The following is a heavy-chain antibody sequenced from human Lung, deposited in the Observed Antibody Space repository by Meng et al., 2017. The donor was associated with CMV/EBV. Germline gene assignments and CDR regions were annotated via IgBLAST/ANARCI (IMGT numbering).Heavy chain of an antibody. CDR2: INHSGST. J-gene: IGHJ6*02. CDR1: GGSFSGYY. Sequence: GSLRLSCAVYGGSFSGYYWSWIRQPPGKGLEWIGEINHSGSTNYNPSLKSRVTISVDTSKNQFSLKLGSVTAADTAVYYCARAPIVGATRAWFYYGMDVXGQGXTVTVSS. V-gene: IGHV4-34*01. CDR3: ARAPIVGATRAWFYYGMDV. D-gene: IGHD1-26*01.